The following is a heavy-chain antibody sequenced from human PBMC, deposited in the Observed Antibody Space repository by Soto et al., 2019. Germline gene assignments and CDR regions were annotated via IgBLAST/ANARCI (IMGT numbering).Heavy chain of an antibody. CDR3: VKMRAAGYYGKDV. D-gene: IGHD6-13*01. CDR2: ISSNGGST. V-gene: IGHV3-64D*06. CDR1: GFTFSSYA. Sequence: GSLRLSCSASGFTFSSYAMHWVRQAPGKGLEYVSAISSNGGSTYYADSVKGRFTISRDNSKNTLYLQMSSLRAEDTAVYYCVKMRAAGYYGKDVWGQGTTVTVSS. J-gene: IGHJ6*02.